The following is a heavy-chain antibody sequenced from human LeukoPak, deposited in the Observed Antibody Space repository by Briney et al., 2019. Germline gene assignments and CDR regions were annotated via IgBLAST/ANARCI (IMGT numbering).Heavy chain of an antibody. J-gene: IGHJ4*02. V-gene: IGHV3-21*01. CDR3: ARDSEVTTVVTPGFDY. D-gene: IGHD4-23*01. CDR1: GFTFSSYS. Sequence: GGSLRLSCAASGFTFSSYSMNWVRQAPGKGLEWVSSISSSSSYIYYADSVKGRFTISRDNAKSSLYLQMNSLRAEDTAVYYCARDSEVTTVVTPGFDYWGQGTLVTVSS. CDR2: ISSSSSYI.